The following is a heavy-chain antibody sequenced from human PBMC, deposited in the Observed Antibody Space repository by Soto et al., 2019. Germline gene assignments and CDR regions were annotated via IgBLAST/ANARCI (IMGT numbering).Heavy chain of an antibody. D-gene: IGHD6-13*01. CDR1: GFTLRSYA. J-gene: IGHJ6*02. Sequence: EVQLLESGGGLVQPGGSLRLYCAASGFTLRSYAMSWVRQAPGKGLEWVSVISGSGGSTYYADSVKGRFTISRDNSKNTLYLQINSLRAEDTAVYYCAKDIVAADDYYYGMDVWGQGTTVTVSS. CDR2: ISGSGGST. CDR3: AKDIVAADDYYYGMDV. V-gene: IGHV3-23*01.